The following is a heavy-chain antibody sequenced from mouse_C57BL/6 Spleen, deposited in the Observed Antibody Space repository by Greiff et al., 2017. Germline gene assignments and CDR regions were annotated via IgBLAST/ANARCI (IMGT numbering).Heavy chain of an antibody. J-gene: IGHJ4*01. CDR3: ARSYYAMDY. Sequence: QVQLQQPGAELVMPGASVKLSCKASGYTFTSYWMHWVKQRPGQGLEWIGEIDPSDSYTTYNQQFKGKSTLTVDKSSSTAYMQLSSLTSEDSAVYYCARSYYAMDYWGQGTSVTVSS. V-gene: IGHV1-69*01. CDR1: GYTFTSYW. CDR2: IDPSDSYT.